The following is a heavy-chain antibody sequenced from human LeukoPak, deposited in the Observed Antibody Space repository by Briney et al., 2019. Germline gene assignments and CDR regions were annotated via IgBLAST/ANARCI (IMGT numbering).Heavy chain of an antibody. V-gene: IGHV3-49*04. CDR3: TRDPIVVVVAATRYYYGMDV. Sequence: PGGSLRLSCTASGFTFGDYAMSWVRQAPEKGLEWVGFIRSKAYGGTTEYAASVKGRFTISRDDSKSIAYLQMNSLKTEDTAVYYCTRDPIVVVVAATRYYYGMDVWGQGTTVTVSS. J-gene: IGHJ6*02. D-gene: IGHD2-15*01. CDR2: IRSKAYGGTT. CDR1: GFTFGDYA.